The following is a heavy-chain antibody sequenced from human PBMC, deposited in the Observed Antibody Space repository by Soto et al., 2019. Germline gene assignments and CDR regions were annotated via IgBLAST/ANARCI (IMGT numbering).Heavy chain of an antibody. V-gene: IGHV4-34*01. CDR2: INHSGTT. J-gene: IGHJ4*02. CDR1: GGSFRDDY. D-gene: IGHD2-21*01. CDR3: ARRPKAMVVANF. Sequence: QVQIQQLGAGLLKPSETLSLTCAVYGGSFRDDYWSWIRQSPGKGLEWISEINHSGTTNYNPSLKSRVTMSVDTSKKQISLKVTSVTAADAAVYYCARRPKAMVVANFWGQGTLVTVSS.